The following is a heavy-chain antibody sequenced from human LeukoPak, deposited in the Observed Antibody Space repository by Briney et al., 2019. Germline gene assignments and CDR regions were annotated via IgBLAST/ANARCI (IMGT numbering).Heavy chain of an antibody. CDR1: GGTFSNYA. CDR3: ARGGSNWNYQYYFDY. Sequence: ASVKVSCKASGGTFSNYAISWVRQAPGQGLEWMGWISAYSGTTNYAQKFQGRVTMTIDTSTTTAYMELRGLAFDDTAVYYCARGGSNWNYQYYFDYWGQGTLVTASS. D-gene: IGHD1-7*01. J-gene: IGHJ4*02. CDR2: ISAYSGTT. V-gene: IGHV1-18*01.